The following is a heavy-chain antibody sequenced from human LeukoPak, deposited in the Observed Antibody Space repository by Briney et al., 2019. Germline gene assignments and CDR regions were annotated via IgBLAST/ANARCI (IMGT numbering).Heavy chain of an antibody. CDR3: ARDQVEVVVVVAAHNWFDP. Sequence: ASVKVSCKASGYTFTSYGISWVRQAPGQGLEWMGRISAYNGNTNYAQKLQGRVTMTTDTSTSTAYMELRSLRSDDTAVYYCARDQVEVVVVVAAHNWFDPWGQGTLVTVSS. CDR1: GYTFTSYG. J-gene: IGHJ5*02. V-gene: IGHV1-18*01. CDR2: ISAYNGNT. D-gene: IGHD2-15*01.